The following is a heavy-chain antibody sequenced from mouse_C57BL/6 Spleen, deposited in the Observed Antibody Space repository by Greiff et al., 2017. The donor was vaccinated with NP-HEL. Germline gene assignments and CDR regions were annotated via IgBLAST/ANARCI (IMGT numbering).Heavy chain of an antibody. CDR3: ARYSNYYAMDY. J-gene: IGHJ4*01. CDR1: GYSITSGYY. CDR2: ISYDGSN. V-gene: IGHV3-6*01. D-gene: IGHD2-5*01. Sequence: EVHLVESGPGLVKPSQSLSLTCSVTGYSITSGYYWNWIRQFPGNKLEWMGYISYDGSNNYNPSLKNRISITRDTSKNQFFLKLNSVTTEDTATYYCARYSNYYAMDYWGQGTSVTVSS.